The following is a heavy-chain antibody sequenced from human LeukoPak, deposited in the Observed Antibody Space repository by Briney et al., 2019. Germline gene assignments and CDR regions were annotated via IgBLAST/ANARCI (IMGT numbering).Heavy chain of an antibody. CDR1: GGTFSSYA. CDR2: IIPIFGTA. V-gene: IGHV1-69*06. D-gene: IGHD5-12*01. J-gene: IGHJ4*02. Sequence: ASVKVSCKASGGTFSSYAISWVRQAPGQGLEWMGGIIPIFGTANYAQKFQGRVTITADKSTSTAYMELSSLRSEDTAVYYCARGGIVATIPTFDYWGQGTLVTVSS. CDR3: ARGGIVATIPTFDY.